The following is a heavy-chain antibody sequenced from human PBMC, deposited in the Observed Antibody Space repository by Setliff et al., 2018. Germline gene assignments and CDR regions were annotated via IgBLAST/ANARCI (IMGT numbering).Heavy chain of an antibody. D-gene: IGHD1-1*01. CDR2: IYYTGST. Sequence: ASETLSLTCTVSGGSISSYYWSWIRQPPGKGLEWIGSIYYTGSTYYNPSLKSRVTMSVDTSKRQFSLKLGSATAADTAVYYCARDMGQPYYFESWGLGTLVTVSS. J-gene: IGHJ4*02. CDR1: GGSISSYY. V-gene: IGHV4-39*07. CDR3: ARDMGQPYYFES.